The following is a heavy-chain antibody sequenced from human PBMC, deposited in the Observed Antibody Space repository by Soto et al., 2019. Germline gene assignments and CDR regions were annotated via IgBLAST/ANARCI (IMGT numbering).Heavy chain of an antibody. CDR2: IYYSGST. V-gene: IGHV4-59*01. Sequence: SETLSLTCSVSGGSISSYYWSWIRQPPGKGLEWIGYIYYSGSTDYNPSLKSRVTISVDTAKNQFSLRLISVTAADTAVYYCARGYGAVSYQRYYFDYWGQGAQVTVSS. D-gene: IGHD3-10*01. CDR1: GGSISSYY. J-gene: IGHJ4*02. CDR3: ARGYGAVSYQRYYFDY.